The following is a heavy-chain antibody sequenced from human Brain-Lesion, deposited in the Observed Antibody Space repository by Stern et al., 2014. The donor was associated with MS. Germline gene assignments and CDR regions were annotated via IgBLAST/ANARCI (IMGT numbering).Heavy chain of an antibody. J-gene: IGHJ4*02. Sequence: EVQLVESGGGLIEPGRSLRLSCTASGFSFGDYAINWIRQAPGTGLEWGGFIRSKVYGGAAEYAASVKGRFTISRDDSKSIAYLQVNGLKTEDTAVYYCTRDRLDYGYSYFDYWGQGTLVTVSS. CDR3: TRDRLDYGYSYFDY. CDR2: IRSKVYGGAA. V-gene: IGHV3-49*03. D-gene: IGHD4-17*01. CDR1: GFSFGDYA.